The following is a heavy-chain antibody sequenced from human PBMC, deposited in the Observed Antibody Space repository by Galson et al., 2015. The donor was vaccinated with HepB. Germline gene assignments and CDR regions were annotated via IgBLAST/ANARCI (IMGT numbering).Heavy chain of an antibody. CDR3: ARDQVWFGGAFDI. V-gene: IGHV3-66*02. Sequence: SLRLSCAASGFTVSSNYMRWVRQAPGKGLEWVSVIYRGGSTYYADSVKGRFTISRDNSKNTLYLQMNSLRAEDTAVYYCARDQVWFGGAFDIWGQGTMVTVSS. J-gene: IGHJ3*02. CDR1: GFTVSSNY. CDR2: IYRGGST. D-gene: IGHD3-10*01.